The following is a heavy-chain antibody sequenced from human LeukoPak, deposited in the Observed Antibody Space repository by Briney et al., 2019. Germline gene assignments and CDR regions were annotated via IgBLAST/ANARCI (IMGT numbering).Heavy chain of an antibody. J-gene: IGHJ4*02. CDR1: GYSISSGYY. CDR3: ASTITVTTDY. V-gene: IGHV4-38-2*02. CDR2: IYHSGST. D-gene: IGHD4-17*01. Sequence: SGTLSLTCTVSGYSISSGYYRGWIRQPPGKGLEWIGSIYHSGSTYYNPSLKSRVTISVDTSKNQFSLKLSSVTAADTAVYYCASTITVTTDYWGQGTLVTVSS.